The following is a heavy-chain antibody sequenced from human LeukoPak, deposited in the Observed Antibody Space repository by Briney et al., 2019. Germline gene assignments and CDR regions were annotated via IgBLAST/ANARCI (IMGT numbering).Heavy chain of an antibody. J-gene: IGHJ4*02. V-gene: IGHV4-38-2*02. Sequence: PSETLSLTCTVSGHSIRSGYYWGWIRQPPGKGLEWIGSMYHSGSTYYNPSLKSRVTISVDTSKNQFSLKLSSVTAADTAVYYCARRSTMVRGVSPPLGTGFDYWGQGTLVTVSS. D-gene: IGHD3-10*01. CDR2: MYHSGST. CDR1: GHSIRSGYY. CDR3: ARRSTMVRGVSPPLGTGFDY.